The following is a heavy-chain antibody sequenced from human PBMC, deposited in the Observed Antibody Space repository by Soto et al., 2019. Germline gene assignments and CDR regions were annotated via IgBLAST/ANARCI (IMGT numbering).Heavy chain of an antibody. CDR1: GGSISSGGYS. CDR3: AGSGYYHNSVMDV. J-gene: IGHJ6*02. D-gene: IGHD3-22*01. CDR2: IYHSGST. V-gene: IGHV4-30-2*01. Sequence: TLSLNCAVSGGSISSGGYSWSWIRQPPGKGLEWIGYIYHSGSTYYNPSLKSRVTISVDRSKNQFSLMLSSVTAADTAVYYCAGSGYYHNSVMDVWGQGTTVTVSS.